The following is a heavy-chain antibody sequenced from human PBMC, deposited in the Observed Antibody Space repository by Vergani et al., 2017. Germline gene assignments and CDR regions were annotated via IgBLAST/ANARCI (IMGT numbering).Heavy chain of an antibody. V-gene: IGHV3-9*01. D-gene: IGHD6-13*01. CDR2: ISWNSGSI. CDR3: AKVRSSSWTRGAFDI. CDR1: GFTFDDYA. Sequence: EVQLVESGGGLVQPGRSLRLSCAASGFTFDDYAMHWVRQAPGKGLEWVSGISWNSGSIGYADSVKGRFTISRDNAKNSLYLQMNSLRAEDTALYYCAKVRSSSWTRGAFDIWGQGTMVTVSS. J-gene: IGHJ3*02.